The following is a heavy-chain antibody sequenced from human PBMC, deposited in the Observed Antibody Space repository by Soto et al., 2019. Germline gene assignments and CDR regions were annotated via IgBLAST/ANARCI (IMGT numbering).Heavy chain of an antibody. J-gene: IGHJ4*01. D-gene: IGHD3-10*01. CDR3: ATDYSGSGTLRY. Sequence: ASETLSLTCTVSGGSITTNYWSWIRQPPGKGLEWIGYIFYTGKINYNPSLQSRATISIDAPKNQFSLRLTSVTAADTAVYYCATDYSGSGTLRYWGHGTLVTVSS. CDR1: GGSITTNY. CDR2: IFYTGKI. V-gene: IGHV4-59*08.